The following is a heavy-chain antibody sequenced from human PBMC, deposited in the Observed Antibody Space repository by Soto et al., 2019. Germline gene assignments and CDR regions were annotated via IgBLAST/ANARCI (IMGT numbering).Heavy chain of an antibody. CDR1: GGSISSSDDY. Sequence: SETLSLTCTVSGGSISSSDDYWSWIRQPPGKGLEWIGYINYSGRTYYNPSLKSRVTISVDRSKNQFSLKLSSVTAADTAVYYCARVWGGAFDIWGQGTMVTVSS. V-gene: IGHV4-30-4*02. D-gene: IGHD3-10*01. CDR2: INYSGRT. CDR3: ARVWGGAFDI. J-gene: IGHJ3*02.